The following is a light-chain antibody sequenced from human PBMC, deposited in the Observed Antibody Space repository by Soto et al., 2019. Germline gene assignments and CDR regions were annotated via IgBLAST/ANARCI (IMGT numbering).Light chain of an antibody. CDR3: CSYAGTSTYV. V-gene: IGLV2-23*01. CDR2: EGS. CDR1: TSDVGSYNL. J-gene: IGLJ1*01. Sequence: SALTQPASVSGSPGQSITISCTGTTSDVGSYNLVSWYQLHPGKAPKLMIYEGSKRPSGVSNRFSGSKSGNTASLTIPGLQAEDEADYYCCSYAGTSTYVCGTGTKV.